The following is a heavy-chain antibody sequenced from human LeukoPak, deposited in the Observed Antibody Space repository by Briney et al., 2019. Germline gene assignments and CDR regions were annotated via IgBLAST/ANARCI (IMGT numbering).Heavy chain of an antibody. D-gene: IGHD4-17*01. J-gene: IGHJ4*02. CDR1: GDSISSSRSY. V-gene: IGHV4-39*07. CDR2: IYHSGNT. CDR3: ARAGYGDSDFDY. Sequence: SETLSLTCTVSGDSISSSRSYWGWLRQPPGKGLEWIGSIYHSGNTYYNPSLKSRVTISVDTSKNQFSLKLNSVTAADTAVYYCARAGYGDSDFDYWGQGTLVTVSS.